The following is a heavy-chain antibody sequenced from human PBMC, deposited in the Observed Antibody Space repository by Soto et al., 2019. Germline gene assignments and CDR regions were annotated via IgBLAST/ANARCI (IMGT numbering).Heavy chain of an antibody. D-gene: IGHD3-22*01. CDR2: FDPEAGEK. V-gene: IGHV1-24*01. CDR1: GYTISELS. J-gene: IGHJ4*02. Sequence: QVQLEQSGAEVKRPGASVKVSCKVSGYTISELSIHWVRQSPGKALEWMGGFDPEAGEKIYAQKFQGRVITSEDTSTDYAYMELTSLTSEDTAVYFCATLYDCSGFHNGDDFDSWGQGTLVTVSS. CDR3: ATLYDCSGFHNGDDFDS.